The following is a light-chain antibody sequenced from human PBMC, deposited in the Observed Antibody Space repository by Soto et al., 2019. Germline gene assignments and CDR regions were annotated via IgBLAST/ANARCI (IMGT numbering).Light chain of an antibody. Sequence: QSALTQPASVSGSPGQSITISCTGTSSDVGSYNLVSWYQQHPGKAPKLMISEGNKRPSGVSNRCSGSKSGNTASLTISGLQAEDESDYYCCSYAGSGTFYVFGTGTKLTVL. CDR1: SSDVGSYNL. J-gene: IGLJ1*01. CDR3: CSYAGSGTFYV. V-gene: IGLV2-23*03. CDR2: EGN.